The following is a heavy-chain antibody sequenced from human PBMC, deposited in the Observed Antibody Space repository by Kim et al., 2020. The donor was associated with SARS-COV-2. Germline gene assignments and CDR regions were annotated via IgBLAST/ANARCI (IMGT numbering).Heavy chain of an antibody. Sequence: GGPLRLSCAASGFTFRSHAMNWVRQAPGKGLEWVSGISGSGGTTNYADSVKGRFTISRDNSKNTLYLQMNSLRAEDTAVYYCAKRYCSGGTCYSIDYWGQGTLVTVSS. CDR1: GFTFRSHA. CDR3: AKRYCSGGTCYSIDY. D-gene: IGHD2-15*01. V-gene: IGHV3-23*01. CDR2: ISGSGGTT. J-gene: IGHJ4*02.